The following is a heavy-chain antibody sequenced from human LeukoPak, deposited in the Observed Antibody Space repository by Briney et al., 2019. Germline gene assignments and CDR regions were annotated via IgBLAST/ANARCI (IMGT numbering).Heavy chain of an antibody. D-gene: IGHD4-23*01. Sequence: SETLSLTCTVSGGSISSYYWSWIRQPPGKGLEWIAYISDIGSTNYNPSLKSRVTISVDTSKNQFSLKLSSVTAADTAVYYCARLSGGIHDYWGQGTLVTVSS. J-gene: IGHJ4*02. CDR1: GGSISSYY. V-gene: IGHV4-59*08. CDR3: ARLSGGIHDY. CDR2: ISDIGST.